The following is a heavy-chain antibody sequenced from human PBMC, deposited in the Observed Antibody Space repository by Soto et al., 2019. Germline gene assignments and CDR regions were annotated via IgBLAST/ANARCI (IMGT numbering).Heavy chain of an antibody. D-gene: IGHD5-12*01. CDR1: GGSVSSYY. Sequence: SETLSLTCTVSGGSVSSYYWSWIRQPPGKGLEWIGYIYYSGSTNYNPSLKSRVTISVDTSKNQFSLKLSSVTAADTAVYYCARGEYSGYLDYWGQGTLVTVSS. CDR3: ARGEYSGYLDY. V-gene: IGHV4-59*02. CDR2: IYYSGST. J-gene: IGHJ4*02.